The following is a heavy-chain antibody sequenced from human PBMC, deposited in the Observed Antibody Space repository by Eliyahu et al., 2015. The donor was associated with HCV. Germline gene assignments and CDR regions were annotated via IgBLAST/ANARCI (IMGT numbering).Heavy chain of an antibody. D-gene: IGHD4-17*01. J-gene: IGHJ4*02. CDR2: ISNTGGDT. CDR1: GFTFRTYA. CDR3: AKRAVTTSTDY. Sequence: EVQLLESGGGLVQRGESLRLSCVASGFTFRTYAMSWVRQAPGKGLGWVSAISNTGGDTYYTDSVKGRFTISRDNAKNTLYLQMNSLRAEDSATYYCAKRAVTTSTDYWGQGTLVSVSS. V-gene: IGHV3-23*01.